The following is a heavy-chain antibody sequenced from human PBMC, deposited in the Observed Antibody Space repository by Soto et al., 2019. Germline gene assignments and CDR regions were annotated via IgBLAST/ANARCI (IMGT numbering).Heavy chain of an antibody. CDR3: ARDLDSSLDAFDI. V-gene: IGHV3-21*01. Sequence: GGSLRLSCAASGFTFSSYSMNWVRQAPGKGLEWVSSISSSSSYIYYADSVKGRFTNSRDNAKNSLYLQMNSLRAEDTAVYYCARDLDSSLDAFDIWGQGTMVTVSS. J-gene: IGHJ3*02. CDR1: GFTFSSYS. CDR2: ISSSSSYI. D-gene: IGHD6-13*01.